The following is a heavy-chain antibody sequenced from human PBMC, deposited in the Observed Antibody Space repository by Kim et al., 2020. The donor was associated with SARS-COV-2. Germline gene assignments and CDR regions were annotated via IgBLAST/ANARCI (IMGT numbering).Heavy chain of an antibody. D-gene: IGHD3-22*01. CDR1: GFTFSSYS. V-gene: IGHV3-21*01. J-gene: IGHJ3*02. CDR2: ISSSSSGI. CDR3: ARDRGYYDSSGYYGAVDT. Sequence: GGSLRLSCAASGFTFSSYSMNWVRQAPGKGLEWVASISSSSSGISYADSVKGRFTISRDNAKNSLYLQMHSLRADDTAVDDCARDRGYYDSSGYYGAVDTWGQGTMVTVSS.